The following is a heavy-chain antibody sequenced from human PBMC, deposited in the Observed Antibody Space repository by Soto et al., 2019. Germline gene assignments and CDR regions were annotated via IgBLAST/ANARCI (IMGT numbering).Heavy chain of an antibody. V-gene: IGHV4-59*01. J-gene: IGHJ5*02. CDR3: AHFSDLEWFDP. D-gene: IGHD2-21*01. Sequence: PSETLSLTCTFSCGSIIRYFWSWIRQSPGKGLEWIGYIFYTGSTTYNPSLKSRVTISIDTSKNQFSLKLSSLTAADTAVYYCAHFSDLEWFDPWGQGTLVTVSS. CDR2: IFYTGST. CDR1: CGSIIRYF.